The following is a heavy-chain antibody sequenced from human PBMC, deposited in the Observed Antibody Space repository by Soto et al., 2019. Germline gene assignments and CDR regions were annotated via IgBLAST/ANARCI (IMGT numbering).Heavy chain of an antibody. J-gene: IGHJ4*02. CDR2: IWYDGSNK. Sequence: PGGSLRLSCAASGFTFSSYGMHWVRQAPGKGLEWVAVIWYDGSNKYYADSVKGRFTISRDNSKNTLYLQMNSLRAEDTAVYYCARDYYYDSSGYPGYWRQGTLVTISS. CDR3: ARDYYYDSSGYPGY. D-gene: IGHD3-22*01. V-gene: IGHV3-33*01. CDR1: GFTFSSYG.